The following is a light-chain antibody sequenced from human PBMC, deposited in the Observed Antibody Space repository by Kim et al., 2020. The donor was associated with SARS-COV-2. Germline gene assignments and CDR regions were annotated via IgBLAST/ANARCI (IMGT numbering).Light chain of an antibody. Sequence: DIQMTQSPSTLSASVGDRVTITCRASQSISSWLAWYQQKPGKAPKLLIYKASSLEYGVPSRFSGGGSGTEFTLTISSLQPDDFATYFCQQYKSSYTFGQGTKLEIK. CDR3: QQYKSSYT. J-gene: IGKJ2*01. CDR1: QSISSW. CDR2: KAS. V-gene: IGKV1-5*03.